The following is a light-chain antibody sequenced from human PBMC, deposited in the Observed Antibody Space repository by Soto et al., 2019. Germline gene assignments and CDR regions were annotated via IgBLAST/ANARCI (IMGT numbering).Light chain of an antibody. J-gene: IGKJ1*01. CDR3: QQYGSLPRT. V-gene: IGKV3-20*01. CDR1: QSVSSSY. Sequence: EIVLTQSPGTLSLSPGERATLSCRASQSVSSSYLAWYQQKPGQAPRLLIYGASSRATGIPDRFSGSGSGTDFTLTISRLEPEDFVVYYCQQYGSLPRTFGHGTKL. CDR2: GAS.